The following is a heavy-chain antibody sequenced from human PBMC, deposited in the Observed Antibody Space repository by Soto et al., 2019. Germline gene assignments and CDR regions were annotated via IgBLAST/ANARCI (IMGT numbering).Heavy chain of an antibody. D-gene: IGHD2-15*01. CDR2: ISSSSSYI. J-gene: IGHJ4*02. Sequence: EVQLVESGGGLVKPGGSLRLSCAASGFTFSSYSMNWVRQAPGKGLEWVSSISSSSSYIYYADSVKGRFTISRDNAKNSLYLQMNSLRAEHTAVYYCARDVGPGYCSGGSCYPYFDYWGQGTLVTVSS. CDR1: GFTFSSYS. V-gene: IGHV3-21*01. CDR3: ARDVGPGYCSGGSCYPYFDY.